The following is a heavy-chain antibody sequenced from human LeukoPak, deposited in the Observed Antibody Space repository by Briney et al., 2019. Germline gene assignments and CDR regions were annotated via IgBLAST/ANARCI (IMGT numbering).Heavy chain of an antibody. V-gene: IGHV1-18*01. J-gene: IGHJ5*02. CDR2: ISAYNGNT. Sequence: ASVKVSCKASGYTFTSYGISWVRQAPGQGLEWMGWISAYNGNTNYAQKLQGRVTMTTDTSTSTAYMELRSLRSEDTAVYYCARDPRTTGNYNWFDPWGQGTLVTVSS. CDR3: ARDPRTTGNYNWFDP. CDR1: GYTFTSYG. D-gene: IGHD1-1*01.